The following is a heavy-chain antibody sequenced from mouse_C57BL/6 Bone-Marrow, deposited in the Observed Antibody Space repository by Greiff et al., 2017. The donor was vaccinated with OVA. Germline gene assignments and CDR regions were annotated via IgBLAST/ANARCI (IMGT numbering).Heavy chain of an antibody. J-gene: IGHJ3*01. CDR3: ATTEGFAY. Sequence: VKLLESGAELVKPGASVKISCKASGYAFSSYWMHWVKQRPGQGLEWIGQIYPGDGDTNYNGKFKGKATLTADKSSSTAYMQLSSLTSEDSAVYFCATTEGFAYWGQGTLVTVSA. CDR2: IYPGDGDT. V-gene: IGHV1-80*01. CDR1: GYAFSSYW. D-gene: IGHD1-1*01.